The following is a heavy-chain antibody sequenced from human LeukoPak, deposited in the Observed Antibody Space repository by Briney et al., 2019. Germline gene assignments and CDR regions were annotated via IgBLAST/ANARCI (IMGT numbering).Heavy chain of an antibody. Sequence: GGSLRLSCAASGFTFSSYWMSWVRQAPGKGLEWVANIKKDGSEKYYVDSVKGRFTISRDNAKTSLYLQMNSLRAADTAVYYCARFNWELKHYYYYYMDVWGKGTTVTVSS. CDR2: IKKDGSEK. CDR3: ARFNWELKHYYYYYMDV. D-gene: IGHD4-23*01. V-gene: IGHV3-7*03. CDR1: GFTFSSYW. J-gene: IGHJ6*03.